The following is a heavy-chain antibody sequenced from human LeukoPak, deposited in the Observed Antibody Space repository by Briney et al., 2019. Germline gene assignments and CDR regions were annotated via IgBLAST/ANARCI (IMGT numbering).Heavy chain of an antibody. V-gene: IGHV4-59*12. CDR3: ARATSEILRWNWFDP. CDR1: GGSISSYY. J-gene: IGHJ5*02. Sequence: SETLSLTCTVSGGSISSYYWSWIRQPPGKGLERIGYIYYSGSTNYNPSLKSRVTMSVDTSKNQFSLKLSSVTAADTAVYYCARATSEILRWNWFDPWGQGTLVTVSS. D-gene: IGHD2/OR15-2a*01. CDR2: IYYSGST.